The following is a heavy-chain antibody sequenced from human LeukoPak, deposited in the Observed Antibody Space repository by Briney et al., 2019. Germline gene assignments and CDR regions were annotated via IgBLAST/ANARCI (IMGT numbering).Heavy chain of an antibody. CDR1: GFTFSSYS. Sequence: GGSLRLSCAASGFTFSSYSMNWVRQAPGKGLEWVSSISSSSSYIYYADSVKGRFTISRDNAKNSLYLQMNSLRAEDTAVYYCARDHDSCYSARWCPFDPWGQGTLVTVSS. CDR2: ISSSSSYI. CDR3: ARDHDSCYSARWCPFDP. J-gene: IGHJ5*02. D-gene: IGHD2-15*01. V-gene: IGHV3-21*01.